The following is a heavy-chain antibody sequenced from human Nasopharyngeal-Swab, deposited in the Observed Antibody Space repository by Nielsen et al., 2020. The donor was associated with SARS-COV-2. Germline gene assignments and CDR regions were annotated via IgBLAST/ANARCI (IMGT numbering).Heavy chain of an antibody. D-gene: IGHD2-15*01. Sequence: GSLRLSCAASGFTFSDYYMSWIRQAPGKGLEWVSYISSISSYTNYADSVKGRFTISRDNAKNSLYLQMNSLRAEDTAVYYCARGGRSVVVNAFDIWGQGTMVTVSS. CDR2: ISSISSYT. CDR1: GFTFSDYY. CDR3: ARGGRSVVVNAFDI. J-gene: IGHJ3*02. V-gene: IGHV3-11*05.